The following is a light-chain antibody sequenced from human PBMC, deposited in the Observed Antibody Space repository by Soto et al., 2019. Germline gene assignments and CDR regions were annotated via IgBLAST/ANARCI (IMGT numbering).Light chain of an antibody. Sequence: DIQMTQSPPSVSASVGDRVTITCRGSQDVGKWLAWYQQKPGKAPTLXXHGASSLQSGVPPRYSGSGYGTDFTLTISSLQSEDFAVYYCQQYNNWPPITFGQGTRLEI. V-gene: IGKV1-12*01. CDR2: GAS. CDR3: QQYNNWPPIT. J-gene: IGKJ5*01. CDR1: QDVGKW.